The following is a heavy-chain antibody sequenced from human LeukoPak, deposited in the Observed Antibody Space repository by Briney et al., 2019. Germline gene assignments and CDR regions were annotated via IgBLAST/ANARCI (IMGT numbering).Heavy chain of an antibody. CDR1: GGSVNNVNNY. CDR2: IYTSGST. CDR3: AREFGVFGEIPDYYGSRSYSQFDY. D-gene: IGHD3-10*01. J-gene: IGHJ4*02. Sequence: SQTLSLTCTVSGGSVNNVNNYWSWIRQPAGKGLEWIGRIYTSGSTNYNPSLKSRVTMSVDTSKNQFSLKLSSVTAADTAVYYCAREFGVFGEIPDYYGSRSYSQFDYWGQGTLVTVSS. V-gene: IGHV4-61*02.